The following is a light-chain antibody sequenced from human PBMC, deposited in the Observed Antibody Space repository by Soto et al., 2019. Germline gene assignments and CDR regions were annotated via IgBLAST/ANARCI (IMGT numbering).Light chain of an antibody. J-gene: IGKJ4*01. V-gene: IGKV1-39*01. Sequence: DIQMTQSPSSLSAAVGDRVAITCRASQRISNSLTWYQQRPGKSPELLIYGASDLQSGGPSRFRGPGSGTDFTLIISNLQPEDVATYYCQQSYSMPLTFGGGTKVEIK. CDR2: GAS. CDR3: QQSYSMPLT. CDR1: QRISNS.